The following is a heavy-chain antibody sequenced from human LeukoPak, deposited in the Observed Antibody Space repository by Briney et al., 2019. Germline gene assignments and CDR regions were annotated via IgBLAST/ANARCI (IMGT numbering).Heavy chain of an antibody. CDR1: GYTFTGYY. Sequence: ASVKVSCKASGYTFTGYYVHWVRQAPGQGLEWMGWINPNSGGTNYAQKFQGRVTMTRDTSISTAYMELSRLRSDDTAVYYCAREDYYYGSGSGAIDYWGQGTLDTVSS. V-gene: IGHV1-2*02. D-gene: IGHD3-10*01. CDR3: AREDYYYGSGSGAIDY. CDR2: INPNSGGT. J-gene: IGHJ4*02.